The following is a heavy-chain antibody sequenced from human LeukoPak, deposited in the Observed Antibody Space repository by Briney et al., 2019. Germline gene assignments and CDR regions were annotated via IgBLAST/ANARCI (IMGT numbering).Heavy chain of an antibody. J-gene: IGHJ3*02. CDR1: GFTFSDYW. CDR2: IKQDGSEK. Sequence: GGSLRLSCAASGFTFSDYWMSWVRQAPGKGLEWVANIKQDGSEKYYVDSVKCRCTISRDNAKNSLHLQMNSLRAEDTAVYYCARDPSAFDIGGQGTMVTVSS. CDR3: ARDPSAFDI. V-gene: IGHV3-7*05.